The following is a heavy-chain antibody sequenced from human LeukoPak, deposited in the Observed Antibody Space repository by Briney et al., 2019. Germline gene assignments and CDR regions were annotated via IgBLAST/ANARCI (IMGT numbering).Heavy chain of an antibody. CDR2: INPNSGGT. CDR1: GYTFTGYY. D-gene: IGHD2-21*02. CDR3: ARAKVGTARIDY. V-gene: IGHV1-2*02. Sequence: ASVKVSCKASGYTFTGYYMHWVRQAPGQGLEWMGWINPNSGGTNYAQKFQGRVTMTRDTSISTAYMELSRLRSDDTAAYYCARAKVGTARIDYWGQGTLVTVSS. J-gene: IGHJ4*02.